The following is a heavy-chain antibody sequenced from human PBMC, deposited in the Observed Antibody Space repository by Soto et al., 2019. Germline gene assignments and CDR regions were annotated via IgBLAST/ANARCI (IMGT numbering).Heavy chain of an antibody. Sequence: EVQLVESGGGLVKPGGSLRLSCEASGFTFNTCSMNWVRLAPGEGLEWVSAISSRSGWIYYAVSVKGRFTITRDNAKNSLCLRVSSLGVEDTAVYYCAIGSAAFLRSDGVDVWGHWTTFTVSS. CDR1: GFTFNTCS. J-gene: IGHJ3*01. CDR2: ISSRSGWI. CDR3: AIGSAAFLRSDGVDV. D-gene: IGHD2-15*01. V-gene: IGHV3-21*01.